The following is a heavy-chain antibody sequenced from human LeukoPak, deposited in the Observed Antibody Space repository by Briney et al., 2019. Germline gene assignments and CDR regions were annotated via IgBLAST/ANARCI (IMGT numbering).Heavy chain of an antibody. CDR1: GYTFTSYA. Sequence: XSVKVSCKASGYTFTSYAMHWVRQAPGQRLEWMGWINAGNGNTKYSQKFQGRVTITRDTSASTAYMELSSLRSEDTAVYYCARDISSGWYFDYWGQGTLVTVSS. CDR2: INAGNGNT. CDR3: ARDISSGWYFDY. V-gene: IGHV1-3*01. J-gene: IGHJ4*02. D-gene: IGHD6-19*01.